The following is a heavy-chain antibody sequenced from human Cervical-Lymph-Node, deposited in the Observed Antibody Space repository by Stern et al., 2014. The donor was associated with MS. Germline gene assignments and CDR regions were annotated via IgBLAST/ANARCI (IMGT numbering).Heavy chain of an antibody. V-gene: IGHV1-2*06. CDR3: ATTRDAFDI. J-gene: IGHJ3*02. CDR2: INPNSGGT. Sequence: VQLVESGAEVKKPGASVKVSCKASGYIFTDYYIHWVRQAPGQGLEWMGRINPNSGGTNYAQKFQVRVIMTRDTPITTTYMELSRLRSDDTAVYYCATTRDAFDIWGQGTMVTVSS. D-gene: IGHD1-1*01. CDR1: GYIFTDYY.